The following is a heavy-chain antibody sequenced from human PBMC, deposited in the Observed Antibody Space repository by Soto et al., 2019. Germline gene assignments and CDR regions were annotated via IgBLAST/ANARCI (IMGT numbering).Heavy chain of an antibody. CDR1: GGSFSGYY. J-gene: IGHJ4*02. Sequence: SETLSLTCAVYGGSFSGYYWSWIRQPPGKGLEWIGEINHSGSTNYNPSLKSRVTISVDTSKNQFSLKLSSVTAEDTAVYYCAKDQTDVTLFDYWGQGTLVTVSS. D-gene: IGHD2-21*02. CDR2: INHSGST. CDR3: AKDQTDVTLFDY. V-gene: IGHV4-34*01.